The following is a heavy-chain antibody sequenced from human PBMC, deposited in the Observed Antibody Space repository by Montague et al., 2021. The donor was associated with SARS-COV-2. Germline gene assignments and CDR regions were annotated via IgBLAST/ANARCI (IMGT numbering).Heavy chain of an antibody. V-gene: IGHV3-21*06. J-gene: IGHJ3*01. D-gene: IGHD5-24*01. CDR3: GRNFNL. CDR1: GFTFSRHD. Sequence: SLRLSCPASGFTFSRHDMIWIRQAPGKGLEWVSTITSDSLRIYYAESVKGRFTISRDNGRNSLYLQMDSLRTEDTAVYYCGRNFNLWGIGTLVTVSS. CDR2: ITSDSLRI.